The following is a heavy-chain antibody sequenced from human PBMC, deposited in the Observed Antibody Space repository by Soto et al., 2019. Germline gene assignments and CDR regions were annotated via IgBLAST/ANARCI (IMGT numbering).Heavy chain of an antibody. D-gene: IGHD3-22*01. V-gene: IGHV4-38-2*02. CDR3: ARDSSGYYWFDP. J-gene: IGHJ5*02. CDR2: ICHSGTT. CDR1: GFSISSGYF. Sequence: PEETLSLTCAVSGFSISSGYFWGWIRQPPGKGPEWLGSICHSGTTYYNPSVKGRVTISVDTSKNQFSLKMSSVTAADTAVYYCARDSSGYYWFDPWGQGTLVTVSS.